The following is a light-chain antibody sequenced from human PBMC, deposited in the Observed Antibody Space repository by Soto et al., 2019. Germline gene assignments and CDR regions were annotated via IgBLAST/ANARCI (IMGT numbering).Light chain of an antibody. Sequence: DIQMTQSPSSLSASVGDSVTITCRASQSISNYLNWYQQKPGKDPKLLMYAASSLQSGVPSRFGGSGSGTDFTLTISSLQPEDFATYYCQQSYSTPRTFGQGTKVEIK. V-gene: IGKV1-39*01. J-gene: IGKJ1*01. CDR3: QQSYSTPRT. CDR2: AAS. CDR1: QSISNY.